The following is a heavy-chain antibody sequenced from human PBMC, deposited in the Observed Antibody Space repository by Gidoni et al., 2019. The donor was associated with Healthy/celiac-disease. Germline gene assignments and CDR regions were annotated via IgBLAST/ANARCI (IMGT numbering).Heavy chain of an antibody. J-gene: IGHJ4*02. CDR1: GGSISSSSYY. Sequence: QLQLQESGPGLVKPSETLSLTCTVPGGSISSSSYYWGWLRQPPGKGLEWIGSIYYSGSTYYNPSLKSRVTISVDTSKNQFSLKLSSVTAADTAVYYCARRGGITMIKWGQGTLVTVSS. CDR2: IYYSGST. V-gene: IGHV4-39*01. CDR3: ARRGGITMIK. D-gene: IGHD3-22*01.